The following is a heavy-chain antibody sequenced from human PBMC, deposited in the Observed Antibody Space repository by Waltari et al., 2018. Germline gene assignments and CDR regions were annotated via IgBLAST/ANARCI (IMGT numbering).Heavy chain of an antibody. CDR2: ISYDGSNK. CDR1: GFTFSSYG. Sequence: QVQLVESGGGVVQPGRSLRLSCAASGFTFSSYGMHWVRPAPGKGLEWVAVISYDGSNKDYAYSCKGRFTISRDNSKNTLYLQMNSLRAEDTAVYYCAKDVDYGDYYYYYYGMDVWGQGTTVTVSS. CDR3: AKDVDYGDYYYYYYGMDV. V-gene: IGHV3-30*18. D-gene: IGHD4-17*01. J-gene: IGHJ6*02.